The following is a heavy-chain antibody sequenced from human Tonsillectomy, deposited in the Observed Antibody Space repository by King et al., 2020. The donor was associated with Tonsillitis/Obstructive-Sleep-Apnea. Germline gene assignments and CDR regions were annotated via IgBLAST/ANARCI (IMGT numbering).Heavy chain of an antibody. CDR3: ARGAGYRDAFDI. V-gene: IGHV1-18*01. Sequence: VQLVESGAEVKKPGASLKVSCKASGYTFTGYGISWGRQAPGQGLDWMGWISASNGNTNYAPKRQGRVTMTTDTSTRTAYMELRSLRSADTAVYYCARGAGYRDAFDIWGQGTMVTVSS. CDR2: ISASNGNT. D-gene: IGHD6-13*01. CDR1: GYTFTGYG. J-gene: IGHJ3*02.